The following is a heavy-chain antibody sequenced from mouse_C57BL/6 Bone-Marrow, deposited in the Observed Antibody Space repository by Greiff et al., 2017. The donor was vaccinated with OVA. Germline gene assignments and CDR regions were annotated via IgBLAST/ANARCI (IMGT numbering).Heavy chain of an antibody. J-gene: IGHJ3*01. D-gene: IGHD2-4*01. CDR1: GFTFSSYG. CDR2: ISSGGSYT. Sequence: DVKLVESGGDLVKPGGSLKLSCAASGFTFSSYGMSWVRQTPDKRLEWVATISSGGSYTYYPDSVKGRFTISRDNAKNTLYLQMSSLKSEDTAMYYCARHRIRRFAYWGQGTLVTVSA. CDR3: ARHRIRRFAY. V-gene: IGHV5-6*02.